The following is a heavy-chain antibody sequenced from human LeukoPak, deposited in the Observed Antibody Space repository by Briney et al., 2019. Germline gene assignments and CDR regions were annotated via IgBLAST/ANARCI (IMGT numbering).Heavy chain of an antibody. D-gene: IGHD3-10*01. CDR3: ARDSGTTGEVKFDP. J-gene: IGHJ5*02. CDR2: IYGSGTI. V-gene: IGHV4-4*07. Sequence: PSETLSLTCTDSVGSISSYYWSWMRQPAGKGPEWIGRIYGSGTITYNPSLERRVTMSVATTKKQFSLKLRSVTAADTAVYYCARDSGTTGEVKFDPWGQGILVTVSS. CDR1: VGSISSYY.